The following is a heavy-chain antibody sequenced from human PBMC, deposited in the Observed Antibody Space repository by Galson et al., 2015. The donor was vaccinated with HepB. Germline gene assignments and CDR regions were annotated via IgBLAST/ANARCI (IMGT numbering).Heavy chain of an antibody. CDR2: INPSTGST. CDR1: GYTFTTYY. CDR3: ARGGTIVRGAQDY. V-gene: IGHV1-46*01. D-gene: IGHD3-10*01. J-gene: IGHJ4*02. Sequence: SVKASCKASGYTFTTYYIHWVRQAPGQGLEWMGIINPSTGSTNYAQKFRGRVTVTRDTSTSTVYMELSSLRSEDTAVYYCARGGTIVRGAQDYWGQGTLVTVSS.